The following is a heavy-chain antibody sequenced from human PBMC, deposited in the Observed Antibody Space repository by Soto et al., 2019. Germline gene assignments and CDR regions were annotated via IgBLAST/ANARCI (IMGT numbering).Heavy chain of an antibody. D-gene: IGHD4-17*01. CDR1: GGSFSGYY. CDR3: ARFAHYGDYGGGKT. J-gene: IGHJ5*02. V-gene: IGHV4-34*01. CDR2: INHSGST. Sequence: QVQLQQWGAGLLKPSETLSLTCAVYGGSFSGYYWSWIRQPPGKGLEWIGEINHSGSTNYNPSLKSRVTISVDPSKNQFSLKLSSVTAADTAVYYCARFAHYGDYGGGKTWGQGTLVTVSS.